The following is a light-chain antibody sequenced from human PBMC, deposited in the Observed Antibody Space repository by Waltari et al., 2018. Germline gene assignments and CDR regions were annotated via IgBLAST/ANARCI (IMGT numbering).Light chain of an antibody. V-gene: IGLV2-14*03. CDR2: DVY. CDR1: SSDVVCYDF. CDR3: SSYTSISTSVV. J-gene: IGLJ2*01. Sequence: QSALTQPASVSGSPGQSITISCTGTSSDVVCYDFVSWYQQYPGKAPKLVIYDVYYRPSGVSDRFSASKSGNTASLTISGLQTEDEADYYCSSYTSISTSVVFGGGTKLTVL.